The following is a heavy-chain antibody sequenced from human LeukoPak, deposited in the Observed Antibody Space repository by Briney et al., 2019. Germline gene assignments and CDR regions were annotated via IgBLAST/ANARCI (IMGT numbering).Heavy chain of an antibody. D-gene: IGHD1-1*01. CDR3: ASLSTGPYGLGAFDI. CDR2: IYKSGST. CDR1: GGSLSSYY. Sequence: SETLSLTCTVSGGSLSSYYWSWIRQPPGKGLEWIGHIYKSGSTNYNPSLKSRVTISVDTSKNQFSLMLNSVAAADTAVYYCASLSTGPYGLGAFDIWGQGTMVTVSS. V-gene: IGHV4-59*08. J-gene: IGHJ3*02.